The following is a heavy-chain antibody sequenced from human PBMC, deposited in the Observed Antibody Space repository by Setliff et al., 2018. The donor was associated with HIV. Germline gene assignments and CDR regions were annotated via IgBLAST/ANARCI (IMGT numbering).Heavy chain of an antibody. Sequence: ETLSLTCTVSGGSISSTSYYWGWIRQPPGKGLEWIGNIYYSGGTDYHPSLKSRVTISVDTSKNQFSLKLGSVTAADTAVYFCARRFEQWLAFDYWGQGTLGTSPQ. CDR2: IYYSGGT. CDR1: GGSISSTSYY. D-gene: IGHD6-19*01. V-gene: IGHV4-39*01. CDR3: ARRFEQWLAFDY. J-gene: IGHJ4*02.